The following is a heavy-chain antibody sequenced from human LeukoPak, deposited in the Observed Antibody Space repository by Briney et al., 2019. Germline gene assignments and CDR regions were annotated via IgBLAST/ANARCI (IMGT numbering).Heavy chain of an antibody. CDR1: GGSISSGDYY. CDR3: ARVPTYYYDSSGYYRASYYFDY. Sequence: KSSETLSLTCTVSGGSISSGDYYWSWIRQPPGKGLEWIGYIYYSGSTYYNPSLKSRVTISVDTSKNQFSLKLSSVTAADTAVYYCARVPTYYYDSSGYYRASYYFDYWGQGTLVTVSS. V-gene: IGHV4-30-4*01. CDR2: IYYSGST. J-gene: IGHJ4*02. D-gene: IGHD3-22*01.